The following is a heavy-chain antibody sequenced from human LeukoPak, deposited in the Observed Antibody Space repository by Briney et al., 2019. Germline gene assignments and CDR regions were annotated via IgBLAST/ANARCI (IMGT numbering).Heavy chain of an antibody. CDR1: GFTFRDYG. CDR3: AKRNYYDSSGYYSWYYGMDV. D-gene: IGHD3-22*01. V-gene: IGHV3-23*01. Sequence: GGSLRLSCAASGFTFRDYGIHWVRQAPGKGLEWVSAISGSGGSTYYADSVKGRFTISRDNSKNTLYLQMNSLRAEDTAVYYCAKRNYYDSSGYYSWYYGMDVWGQGTTVTVSS. CDR2: ISGSGGST. J-gene: IGHJ6*02.